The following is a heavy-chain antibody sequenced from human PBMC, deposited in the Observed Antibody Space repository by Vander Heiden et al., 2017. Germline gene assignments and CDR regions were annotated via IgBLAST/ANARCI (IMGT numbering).Heavy chain of an antibody. Sequence: EVQLVESGGGLVQPGGSLRLSCAASGFTFSSYWMSWVRQAPGKGLEWVANIKQDGSEKYYVDSVKGRFTISRDNAKNSLYLQMNSLRAEDTAVYYCARASGYSSSWYGGEDYWGQGTLVTVSS. CDR1: GFTFSSYW. CDR2: IKQDGSEK. J-gene: IGHJ4*02. V-gene: IGHV3-7*01. CDR3: ARASGYSSSWYGGEDY. D-gene: IGHD6-13*01.